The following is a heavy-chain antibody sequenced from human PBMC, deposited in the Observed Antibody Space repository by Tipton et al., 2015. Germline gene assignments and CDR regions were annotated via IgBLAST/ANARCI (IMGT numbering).Heavy chain of an antibody. CDR1: GGSISTFY. D-gene: IGHD3-16*01. CDR3: AREFVTSGGFGMDV. Sequence: GLVKPSGTLSLTCRVSGGSISTFYWSWIRQPAGKGLEWIGYINYRGDTNYNPALKSRVTISADTSKNQFSLKLTSVTAADTAVYYCAREFVTSGGFGMDVWGQGTTVTVSS. V-gene: IGHV4-59*01. J-gene: IGHJ6*02. CDR2: INYRGDT.